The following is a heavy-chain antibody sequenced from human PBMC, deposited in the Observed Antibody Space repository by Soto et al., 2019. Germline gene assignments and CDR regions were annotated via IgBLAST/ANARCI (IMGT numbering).Heavy chain of an antibody. CDR3: ARAEQGHLYCSSTSCYESSDAFDI. CDR1: GFTFSDYY. J-gene: IGHJ3*02. D-gene: IGHD2-2*01. CDR2: ISSSGSTI. V-gene: IGHV3-11*01. Sequence: GGSLRLSCAASGFTFSDYYMSWIRQAPGKGLEWVSYISSSGSTIYYADSVKGRFTISRDNAKNSLYLQMNSLRAEDTAVYYCARAEQGHLYCSSTSCYESSDAFDIWGQGTMVTVSS.